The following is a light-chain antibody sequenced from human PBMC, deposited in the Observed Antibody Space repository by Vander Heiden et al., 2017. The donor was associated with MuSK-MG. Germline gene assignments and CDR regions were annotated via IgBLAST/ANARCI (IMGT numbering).Light chain of an antibody. CDR2: QDS. CDR3: QAWDSSTAGV. Sequence: SYELTQPPSVSVSPGQTASITCSGDKLGDKYACWYQQKPGQSPVLVIDQDSKRPSGIPERFSGSNSGNTATLTISGTQAMDEADYYCQAWDSSTAGVFGGGTKLTVL. CDR1: KLGDKY. V-gene: IGLV3-1*01. J-gene: IGLJ2*01.